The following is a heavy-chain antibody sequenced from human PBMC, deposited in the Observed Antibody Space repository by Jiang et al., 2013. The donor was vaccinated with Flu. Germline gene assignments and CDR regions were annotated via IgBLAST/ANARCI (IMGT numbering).Heavy chain of an antibody. CDR2: IYHSGNT. CDR3: VRAAQGYGYYFDY. Sequence: GLVKPSETLSLTCAVSGYSITTGYFRGWIRQPPGQGLEWIGSIYHSGNTYXNPSLKSRVTMSVDTSKNQYSLKLNSVTAADTAVYYCVRAAQGYGYYFDYWGQGTTVTVSS. CDR1: GYSITTGYF. D-gene: IGHD5-12*01. J-gene: IGHJ4*03. V-gene: IGHV4-38-2*01.